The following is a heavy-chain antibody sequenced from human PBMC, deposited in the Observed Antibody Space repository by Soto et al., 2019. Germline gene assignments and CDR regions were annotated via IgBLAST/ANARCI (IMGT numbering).Heavy chain of an antibody. J-gene: IGHJ4*02. CDR2: ISHSGGA. Sequence: PSETLSLTCAVSGASVSSTIWWSWVRQPPGKGLEWIGEISHSGGASYNPSLKSRVTISMDKSKNQLSLKLNSVTAADTAKYYCASKVIVVPGEYWGQGALVTVSS. V-gene: IGHV4-4*02. D-gene: IGHD6-19*01. CDR1: GASVSSTIW. CDR3: ASKVIVVPGEY.